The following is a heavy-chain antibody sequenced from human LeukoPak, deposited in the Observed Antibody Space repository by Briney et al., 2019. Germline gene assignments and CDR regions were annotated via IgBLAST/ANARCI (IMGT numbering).Heavy chain of an antibody. CDR2: INPSGGST. CDR1: GGTFSSYA. Sequence: ASVKVSCKASGGTFSSYAISWVRQAPGQGLEWMGIINPSGGSTSYAQKFQGRVTMTRDTSTSTVYMELSSLRSEDTAVYYCARVKDSRSNWFDPWGQGTLVTVSS. V-gene: IGHV1-46*01. J-gene: IGHJ5*02. CDR3: ARVKDSRSNWFDP. D-gene: IGHD2-15*01.